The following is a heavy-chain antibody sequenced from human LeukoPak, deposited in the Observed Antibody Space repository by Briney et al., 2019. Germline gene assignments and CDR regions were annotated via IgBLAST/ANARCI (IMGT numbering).Heavy chain of an antibody. CDR1: GFTFSDYH. CDR3: ARVAPPDGSGSYPPGH. Sequence: GGSLRLSCAASGFTFSDYHMSWIRQAPGKGLEWVSYISDSSYTNYADSVRGRFTISRDNAKNSLYLQMNSLRAEDTAVYYCARVAPPDGSGSYPPGHWGQGTLVTVSS. CDR2: ISDSSYT. J-gene: IGHJ4*02. V-gene: IGHV3-11*05. D-gene: IGHD3-10*01.